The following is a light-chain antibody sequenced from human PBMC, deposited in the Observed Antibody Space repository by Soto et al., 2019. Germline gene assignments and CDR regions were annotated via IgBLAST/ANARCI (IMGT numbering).Light chain of an antibody. V-gene: IGKV3-20*01. CDR3: LQYGSSPRT. J-gene: IGKJ1*01. CDR2: GAS. CDR1: QSVSNNY. Sequence: EIVLTQSPGTLSLSPGERATLSCRASQSVSNNYLTWYQQKPGPAPRLLIYGASSRATGIPDRFSGNGSGTDFTLTISRLEPEDFAVYYCLQYGSSPRTFGQGTKVEIK.